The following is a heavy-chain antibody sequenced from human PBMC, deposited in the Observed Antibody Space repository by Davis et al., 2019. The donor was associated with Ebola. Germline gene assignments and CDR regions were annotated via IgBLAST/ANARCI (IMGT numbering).Heavy chain of an antibody. CDR2: IYPGDSDT. V-gene: IGHV5-51*01. CDR3: ARGYWHFDL. CDR1: GYSFTSYW. J-gene: IGHJ2*01. Sequence: GGSLRLSCKSSGYSFTSYWIGWVRQMPGKGLEWMGIIYPGDSDTRYSPSFQGQVTISADKSISTAYLQWNSLEASDTALYYCARGYWHFDLWGRGTLVTVSS.